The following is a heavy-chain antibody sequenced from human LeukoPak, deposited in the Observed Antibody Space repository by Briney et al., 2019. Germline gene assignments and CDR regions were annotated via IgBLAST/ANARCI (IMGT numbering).Heavy chain of an antibody. CDR3: AILVTPLRACDI. V-gene: IGHV4-30-4*02. D-gene: IGHD3-16*02. CDR2: IYYSWST. J-gene: IGHJ3*02. Sequence: TLSLTCTISGGSIRKFDYYLGWIGHPPGKGLELIWYIYYSWSTLCNPSLGRIHTISVDRSKLQFSPKLHSVSAADACLFYFAILVTPLRACDIWGQGTMVTVSS. CDR1: GGSIRKFDYY.